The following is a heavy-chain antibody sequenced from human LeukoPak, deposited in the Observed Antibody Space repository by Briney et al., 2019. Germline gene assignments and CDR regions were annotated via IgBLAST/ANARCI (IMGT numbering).Heavy chain of an antibody. CDR3: ARDIVIGYCSSTSCPYYMDV. CDR2: IKQDGSEK. Sequence: GGSLRLSCAASGFTFSSYWMSWVRQAPGKGLEWVANIKQDGSEKYYVDSVKGRFTISRDNAKNSLYLQMDSLRAEDTAVYYCARDIVIGYCSSTSCPYYMDVWGKGTTVTVSS. CDR1: GFTFSSYW. V-gene: IGHV3-7*01. D-gene: IGHD2-2*01. J-gene: IGHJ6*03.